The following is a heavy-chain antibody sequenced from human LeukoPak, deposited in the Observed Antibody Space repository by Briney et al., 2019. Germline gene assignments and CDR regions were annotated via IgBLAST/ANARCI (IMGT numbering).Heavy chain of an antibody. CDR2: IYPGDSDT. D-gene: IGHD2-2*01. J-gene: IGHJ5*02. CDR3: ARQVEYCSSTSCLNWFDP. V-gene: IGHV5-51*01. Sequence: PGESLKISCKGSGYSFTSYWISWVRQMPGKGLEWMGIIYPGDSDTRYSPSFQGQVTISADKSISTAYLQWSSLKASDTAMYYCARQVEYCSSTSCLNWFDPWGQGTLVTVSS. CDR1: GYSFTSYW.